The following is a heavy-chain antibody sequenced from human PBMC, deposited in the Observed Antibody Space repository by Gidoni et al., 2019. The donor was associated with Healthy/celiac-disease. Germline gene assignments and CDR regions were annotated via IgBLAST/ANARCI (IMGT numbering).Heavy chain of an antibody. CDR2: IYHSGST. D-gene: IGHD5-18*01. V-gene: IGHV4-4*02. CDR3: ARVTIQLWFWFDP. CDR1: GGSSSSSNW. J-gene: IGHJ5*02. Sequence: QVQLQEAGPGLGKPSGTLSLTCAVPGGSSSSSNWWSWVRLPPGKGLEWIGDIYHSGSTNYNPSLKSRVTISVDKSKNQFSLKVTSVTAADTAVYYCARVTIQLWFWFDPWGQGTLVTVSS.